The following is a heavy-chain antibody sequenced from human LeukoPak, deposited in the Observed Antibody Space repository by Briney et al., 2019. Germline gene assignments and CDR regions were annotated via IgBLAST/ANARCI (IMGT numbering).Heavy chain of an antibody. CDR1: GFTFSSYG. J-gene: IGHJ4*02. D-gene: IGHD6-19*01. Sequence: GGSLRLSCAASGFTFSSYGIHWVRQAPGKGLEWVAVIWYDGSHKYYADSVKGRFTISRDNSKNTLYLQMNSLRAEDTAVYYCAKDSSAFDYWGQGTLVTVSS. CDR2: IWYDGSHK. CDR3: AKDSSAFDY. V-gene: IGHV3-30*02.